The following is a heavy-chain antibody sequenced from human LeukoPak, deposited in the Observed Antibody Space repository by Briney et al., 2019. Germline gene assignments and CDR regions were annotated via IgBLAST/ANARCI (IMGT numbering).Heavy chain of an antibody. V-gene: IGHV3-30*04. CDR3: ARDRKGALNYGMDV. Sequence: GRSLRLSCAASGFTFSSYAMHWVRQAPGKGLEWVAVISYDGSNKYYADSVKGRFTISRDNSKNTLHLQMNSLRAEDTAVYYCARDRKGALNYGMDVWGQGTTVTVSS. CDR2: ISYDGSNK. J-gene: IGHJ6*02. CDR1: GFTFSSYA.